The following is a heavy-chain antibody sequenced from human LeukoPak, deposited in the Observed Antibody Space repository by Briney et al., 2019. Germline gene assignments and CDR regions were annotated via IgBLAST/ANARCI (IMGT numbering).Heavy chain of an antibody. J-gene: IGHJ4*02. D-gene: IGHD5-24*01. V-gene: IGHV3-30*02. CDR2: IRYDGSNK. CDR3: AKDHGERWLQICDY. CDR1: GFTFSSYG. Sequence: PGGSLRLSCAASGFTFSSYGMHWVRQAPGKGLEWVAFIRYDGSNKYYADSVKGRFTISRDNSKNTLYLQMNSLRAEDTAVYYCAKDHGERWLQICDYWGQGTLVTVSS.